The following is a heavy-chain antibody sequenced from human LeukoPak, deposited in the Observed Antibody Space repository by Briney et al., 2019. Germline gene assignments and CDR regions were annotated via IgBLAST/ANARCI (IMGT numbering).Heavy chain of an antibody. CDR1: GFTISSYW. J-gene: IGHJ1*01. Sequence: GGSLRLSCAASGFTISSYWMSWVRQAPGKGLEWVANIKQDGSEKYYVDSVKGRFTISRDNAKNSLYLQMNSLRAEDTAVYYCAREARGYDSSGYYPEYFQHWGQGTLVTVSS. CDR2: IKQDGSEK. CDR3: AREARGYDSSGYYPEYFQH. V-gene: IGHV3-7*01. D-gene: IGHD3-22*01.